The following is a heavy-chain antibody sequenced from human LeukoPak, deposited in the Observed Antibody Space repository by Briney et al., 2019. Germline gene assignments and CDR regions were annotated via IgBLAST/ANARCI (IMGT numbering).Heavy chain of an antibody. CDR3: AKLPTVTTAYYFDY. D-gene: IGHD4-11*01. CDR2: IKQDGSEK. Sequence: GGSLRLSCAASGFTFSSYWMSWVRQAPGKGLEWVANIKQDGSEKYYVDSVKGRFTISRDNAKNSLYLQMNSLRAEDTAVYYCAKLPTVTTAYYFDYWGQGTLVTVSS. V-gene: IGHV3-7*01. CDR1: GFTFSSYW. J-gene: IGHJ4*02.